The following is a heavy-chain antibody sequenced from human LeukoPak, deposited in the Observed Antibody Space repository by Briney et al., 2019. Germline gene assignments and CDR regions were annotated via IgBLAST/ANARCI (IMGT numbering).Heavy chain of an antibody. Sequence: PGGSLRLSCAASGFTFSSYSMNWVRQAPGKGLEWVSSINSRSNYTYYADSVKGRFTISRDNAKNSLSLQMNSLRAEDTAVYYCARDRRGGYYYDSSGYSGFFDYWGQGTLVTVSS. V-gene: IGHV3-21*01. D-gene: IGHD3-22*01. J-gene: IGHJ4*02. CDR3: ARDRRGGYYYDSSGYSGFFDY. CDR1: GFTFSSYS. CDR2: INSRSNYT.